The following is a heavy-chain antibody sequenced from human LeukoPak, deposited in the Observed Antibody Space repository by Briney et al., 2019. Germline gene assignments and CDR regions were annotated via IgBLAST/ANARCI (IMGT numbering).Heavy chain of an antibody. D-gene: IGHD3-9*01. CDR3: ARCLLTGYSIY. J-gene: IGHJ4*02. Sequence: ASVKVSRKTSGYTFTSYGISWVRQAPGQGLEWMGWISGSTGNTKYAQRLQGRVTMTTDTSTSTAYTELRSLRSDDTAVYYCARCLLTGYSIYWGQGTLVTVSS. CDR1: GYTFTSYG. V-gene: IGHV1-18*01. CDR2: ISGSTGNT.